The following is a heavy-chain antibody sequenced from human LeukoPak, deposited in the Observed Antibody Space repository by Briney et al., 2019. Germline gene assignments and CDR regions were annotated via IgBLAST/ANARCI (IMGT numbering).Heavy chain of an antibody. Sequence: ASVKVCCKASGYTFTGYYMHWVRQAPGQGVEWMGWINPNSGGTNYAQKFQGRVTMTRDTSISTAYMELSRLRSDDTAVYYCARVHPRIQLWFKYYFDYWGQGTLVTVSS. D-gene: IGHD5-18*01. CDR3: ARVHPRIQLWFKYYFDY. CDR1: GYTFTGYY. V-gene: IGHV1-2*02. J-gene: IGHJ4*02. CDR2: INPNSGGT.